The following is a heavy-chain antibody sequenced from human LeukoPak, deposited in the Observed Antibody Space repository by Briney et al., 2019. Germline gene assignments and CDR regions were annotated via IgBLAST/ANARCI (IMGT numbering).Heavy chain of an antibody. CDR2: IYYSGST. CDR1: GGSISSSSYY. J-gene: IGHJ5*02. CDR3: ARRSRNSAMRWFDP. D-gene: IGHD4-23*01. Sequence: SETLSLTCTVSGGSISSSSYYWGWIRQPPGKGLEWIGSIYYSGSTYYNPSLKSRVTISVDTSKNQFSLKLSSVTAADTAVYYCARRSRNSAMRWFDPWGQGTLVTVSS. V-gene: IGHV4-39*07.